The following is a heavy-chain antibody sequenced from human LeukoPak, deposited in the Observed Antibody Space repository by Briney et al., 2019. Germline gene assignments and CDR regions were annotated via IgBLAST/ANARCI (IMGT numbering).Heavy chain of an antibody. Sequence: PGGSLRLSCAASGFTFSSYGMHWVRQAPGKGLEWVAVISYDGSNKYYADSVKGRFTISRDNSKNTLYLQMNSLRAEDTAVYYCAKTLDIVVVVAPIDDYWGQGTLVTVSS. CDR2: ISYDGSNK. V-gene: IGHV3-30*18. J-gene: IGHJ4*02. CDR1: GFTFSSYG. CDR3: AKTLDIVVVVAPIDDY. D-gene: IGHD2-15*01.